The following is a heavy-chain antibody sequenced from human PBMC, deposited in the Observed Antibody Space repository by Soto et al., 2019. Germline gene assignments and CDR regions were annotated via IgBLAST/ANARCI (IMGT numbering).Heavy chain of an antibody. CDR3: ASGSYAYIWGRGGLFDY. CDR2: ISSSSSYI. D-gene: IGHD3-16*01. V-gene: IGHV3-21*01. CDR1: GFTFSSYS. Sequence: EVQLVESGGGLVKPGGSLRLSCAASGFTFSSYSMNWVRQAPGKGLEWVSSISSSSSYIYYADSVQGRFTITRENANNSLYLQMNTVRAEATAVYYWASGSYAYIWGRGGLFDYWGQGTLVTVSS. J-gene: IGHJ4*02.